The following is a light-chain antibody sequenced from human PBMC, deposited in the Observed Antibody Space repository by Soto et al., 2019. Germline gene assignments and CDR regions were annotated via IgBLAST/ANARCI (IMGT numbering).Light chain of an antibody. Sequence: QSVLTQPPSVSGAPGQRVTISCTGSSSNIGAGYDVHWYLQLPGTAPKLLIYGNTNRPSGVPDRFSGSKSGSSASLAIIGFQAEDEADYYCQSHDSSLHASVFGTGTKVTAL. CDR2: GNT. CDR3: QSHDSSLHASV. CDR1: SSNIGAGYD. J-gene: IGLJ1*01. V-gene: IGLV1-40*01.